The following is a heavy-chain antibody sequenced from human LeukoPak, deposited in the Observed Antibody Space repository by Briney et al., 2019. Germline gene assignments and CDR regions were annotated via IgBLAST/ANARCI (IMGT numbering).Heavy chain of an antibody. CDR1: GGSINSYY. CDR2: IYYSKNT. J-gene: IGHJ4*02. CDR3: VSPRGFSYGYFDY. Sequence: KPSETLSLTCSVSGGSINSYYWSWIRQPPGKGLEWIGSIYYSKNTYYNPSLKSRVTISADTSKNQFSLTLGSVSATDTAVYYCVSPRGFSYGYFDYWGQGTLVTVSS. V-gene: IGHV4-39*01. D-gene: IGHD5-18*01.